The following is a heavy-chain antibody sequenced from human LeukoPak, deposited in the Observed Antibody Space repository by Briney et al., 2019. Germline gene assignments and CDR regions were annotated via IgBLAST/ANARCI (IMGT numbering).Heavy chain of an antibody. J-gene: IGHJ6*02. V-gene: IGHV3-30*14. CDR2: ISYDGSNK. CDR3: ARALMAAGGTGLNYYYNGVDV. Sequence: PGGSLRLSCAASGFTFSSYAMHWVRQAPGKGLEWVAVISYDGSNKYYADSVKGRFTISRDNSKNTLYLQMNSLRAEDTAVYYCARALMAAGGTGLNYYYNGVDVWGQGTTVIVS. CDR1: GFTFSSYA. D-gene: IGHD6-13*01.